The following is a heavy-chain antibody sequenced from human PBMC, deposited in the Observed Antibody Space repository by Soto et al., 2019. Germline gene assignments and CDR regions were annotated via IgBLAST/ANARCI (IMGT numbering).Heavy chain of an antibody. D-gene: IGHD1-26*01. V-gene: IGHV5-51*01. Sequence: LGESLKISCKGSGYSFTTYWIGWVRQMPGKGLEWMGIIYPDDSDTKYSSSFQGQVTISADKSISTAYLQWGSLKASYTAMYYCVIVKDELKWPNWLDPCRKGPLVTVSS. CDR1: GYSFTTYW. CDR3: VIVKDELKWPNWLDP. J-gene: IGHJ5*02. CDR2: IYPDDSDT.